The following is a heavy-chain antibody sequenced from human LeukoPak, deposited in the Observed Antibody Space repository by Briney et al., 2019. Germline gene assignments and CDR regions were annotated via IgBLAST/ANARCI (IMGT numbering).Heavy chain of an antibody. CDR2: IRQDGSEK. J-gene: IGHJ4*02. D-gene: IGHD3-10*01. CDR3: TGDSRGVIDY. CDR1: GFTFSSYA. Sequence: PGGSLRHSCAASGFTFSSYALHWVRQAPGKGLEWVANIRQDGSEKYYVDSVKGRFTISRDNANNSLYLQMNSLRAEDTAVYYCTGDSRGVIDYWGQGTLVSVSS. V-gene: IGHV3-7*04.